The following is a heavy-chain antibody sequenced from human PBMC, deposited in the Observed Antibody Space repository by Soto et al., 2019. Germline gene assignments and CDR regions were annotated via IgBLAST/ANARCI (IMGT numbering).Heavy chain of an antibody. CDR2: IKQDGSEK. V-gene: IGHV3-7*03. CDR3: ARQLVSSGYYYPFDY. CDR1: GFTFSSYW. J-gene: IGHJ4*02. D-gene: IGHD3-22*01. Sequence: EVQLVESGGGLVQPGGSLRLSCAASGFTFSSYWMSWVRQAPGKGLEWVANIKQDGSEKYYVDSVKGRFTISRDNAKNSLYLQMNSLRAEDTAVYYCARQLVSSGYYYPFDYWGQGTLVTVSS.